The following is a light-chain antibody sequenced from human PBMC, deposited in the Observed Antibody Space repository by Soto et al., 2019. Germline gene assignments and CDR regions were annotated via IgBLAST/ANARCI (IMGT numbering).Light chain of an antibody. CDR1: SSNIVAGYD. J-gene: IGLJ2*01. Sequence: QSVLTQPPSVSGAPGQRVTISCTGSSSNIVAGYDVHWYQQLPGTAPKLLIYGNSNRPSGVPDRFSGSKSGTSASLAITGLQAEDEADYYCQSYDSSLNGVVFGGGTKVTVL. CDR2: GNS. V-gene: IGLV1-40*01. CDR3: QSYDSSLNGVV.